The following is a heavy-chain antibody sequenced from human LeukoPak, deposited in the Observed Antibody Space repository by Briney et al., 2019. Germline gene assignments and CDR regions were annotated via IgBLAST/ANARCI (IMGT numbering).Heavy chain of an antibody. V-gene: IGHV1-24*01. CDR1: GYTLTELS. Sequence: ASVKVPCKVSGYTLTELSMHWVRQAPGKGLEWMGGFDPEDGETIYAQKFQGRVTMTEDTSTDTAYMELSSLRSEDTAVYYCATLPTYYYDSSGYGRAFDIWGQGTMVTVSS. D-gene: IGHD3-22*01. CDR3: ATLPTYYYDSSGYGRAFDI. J-gene: IGHJ3*02. CDR2: FDPEDGET.